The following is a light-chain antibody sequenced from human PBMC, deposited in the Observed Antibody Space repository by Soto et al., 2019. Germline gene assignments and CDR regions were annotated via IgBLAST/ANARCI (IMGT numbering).Light chain of an antibody. J-gene: IGKJ4*01. CDR1: QGISNH. CDR2: AAS. CDR3: QKFTSAPFT. V-gene: IGKV1-27*01. Sequence: DIQMTQSPSSLSASAGDRVTTTCRASQGISNHLAWYHQKPGQLPNLLIYAASILQSGVPSRFSGSGSGTDFTLTISSLQPEDVGIYYCQKFTSAPFTFGGGTKVDIK.